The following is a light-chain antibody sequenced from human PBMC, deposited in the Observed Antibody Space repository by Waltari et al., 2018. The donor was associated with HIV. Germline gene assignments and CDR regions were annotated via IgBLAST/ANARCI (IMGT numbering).Light chain of an antibody. CDR1: SNDVGGYNY. Sequence: QSALPQPATVSGSPGQSITIACTGGSNDVGGYNYVAWYQHLPGKAPKLIIYEVRNRPSGVSNRFSGSKSGNTASLTISGLQAEDEADYYCTSYASSSSLLFGGGTKLTVL. CDR2: EVR. J-gene: IGLJ2*01. V-gene: IGLV2-14*01. CDR3: TSYASSSSLL.